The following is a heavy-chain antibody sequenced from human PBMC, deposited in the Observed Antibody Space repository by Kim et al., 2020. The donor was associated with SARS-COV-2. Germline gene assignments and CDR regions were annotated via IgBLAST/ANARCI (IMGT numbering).Heavy chain of an antibody. J-gene: IGHJ3*02. Sequence: GGSLRLSCGASGFTFSDSAMHWVRRASGKGLEWVGRIRSKVNGYATAYSASVRGRFTISRDDSRNTAYMQMNRLKTEDTAVYYCIRVPGTTLAFWDALDIWGQGTMVAVSS. CDR1: GFTFSDSA. V-gene: IGHV3-73*01. D-gene: IGHD1-1*01. CDR3: IRVPGTTLAFWDALDI. CDR2: IRSKVNGYAT.